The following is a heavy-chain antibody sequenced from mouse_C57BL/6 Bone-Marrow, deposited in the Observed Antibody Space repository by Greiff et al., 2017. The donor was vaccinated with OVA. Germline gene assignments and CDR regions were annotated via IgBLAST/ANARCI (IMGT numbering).Heavy chain of an antibody. CDR1: GYTFTDYY. CDR3: ARRTIITTVVATRYFDY. D-gene: IGHD1-1*01. Sequence: EVQLQQSGPKLVKPGASVKISCKASGYTFTDYYMNWVKQSHGKSLEWIGDINPNNGGTSYNQKFKGKATLTVDKSSSTAYMELRSLTSEDSAVYYCARRTIITTVVATRYFDYWGQGTTLTVSS. CDR2: INPNNGGT. J-gene: IGHJ2*01. V-gene: IGHV1-26*01.